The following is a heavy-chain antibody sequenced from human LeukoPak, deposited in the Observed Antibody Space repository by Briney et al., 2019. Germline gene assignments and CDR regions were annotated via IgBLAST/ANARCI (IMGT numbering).Heavy chain of an antibody. D-gene: IGHD5-18*01. Sequence: SETLSLTCAFYGGSFSGYYWSWIRQPAGKGLEWIGRIYTSGSTNYNPSLKSRVTMSVDTSKNQFSLKLSSVTAADTAVYYCARGSGYTYGYPFDSWGQGTLVTVS. J-gene: IGHJ4*02. CDR1: GGSFSGYY. CDR3: ARGSGYTYGYPFDS. V-gene: IGHV4-59*10. CDR2: IYTSGST.